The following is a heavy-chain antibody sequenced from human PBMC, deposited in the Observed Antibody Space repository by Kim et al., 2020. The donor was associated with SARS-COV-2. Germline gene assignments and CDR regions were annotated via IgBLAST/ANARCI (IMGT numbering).Heavy chain of an antibody. J-gene: IGHJ4*02. Sequence: GGSLRLSCAASGFTVSSNYMSWVRQAPGKGLEWVSLIYSGGNTYYADSVKGRFSISRDNSKNTLYLQMNSLRAEDTAVYYCASDSLAGPGLAAFYWGQGTLVTVSS. CDR3: ASDSLAGPGLAAFY. CDR2: IYSGGNT. D-gene: IGHD6-13*01. CDR1: GFTVSSNY. V-gene: IGHV3-53*01.